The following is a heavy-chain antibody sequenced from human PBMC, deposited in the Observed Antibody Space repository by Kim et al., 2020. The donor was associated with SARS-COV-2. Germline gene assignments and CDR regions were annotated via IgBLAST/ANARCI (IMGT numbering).Heavy chain of an antibody. J-gene: IGHJ4*02. Sequence: GGSLRLSCAASGFTFSSYGMHWVRQAPGKGLEWVAVISYDGSNKYYADSVKGRFTISRDNSKNTLYLQMNSLRAEDTAVYYCARDGRKAVAGRGDLYYWGQGTLVTVSS. CDR1: GFTFSSYG. D-gene: IGHD6-19*01. CDR2: ISYDGSNK. V-gene: IGHV3-33*05. CDR3: ARDGRKAVAGRGDLYY.